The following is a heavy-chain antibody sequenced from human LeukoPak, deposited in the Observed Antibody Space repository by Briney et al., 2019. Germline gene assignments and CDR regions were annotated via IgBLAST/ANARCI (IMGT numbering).Heavy chain of an antibody. CDR3: AKEAYCGGDCYLGVGWFDP. V-gene: IGHV3-9*01. Sequence: GGSLRLSCAASGFTFDDYAMHWVRQAPGKGREWVSGISWNSGSIGYADSVKGRFTISRDNAKDSLYLQMNSLRAEDTALYYCAKEAYCGGDCYLGVGWFDPWGQGTLVTVSS. D-gene: IGHD2-21*02. CDR2: ISWNSGSI. J-gene: IGHJ5*02. CDR1: GFTFDDYA.